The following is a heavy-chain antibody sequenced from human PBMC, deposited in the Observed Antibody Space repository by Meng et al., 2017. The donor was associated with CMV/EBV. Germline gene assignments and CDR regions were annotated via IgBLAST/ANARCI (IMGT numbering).Heavy chain of an antibody. J-gene: IGHJ6*02. CDR1: GIPLRRYS. CDR2: ISYDGSNK. V-gene: IGHV3-30-3*01. CDR3: AREVGHYNWNYGGYYYGMDV. Sequence: GFLRPLWSAPGIPLRRYSMHWVRPAPGKGLEWVAVISYDGSNKYYADSVKGRFTISRDNSKNTLYLQMNSLRAEDTAVYYCAREVGHYNWNYGGYYYGMDVWGQGTTVTVSS. D-gene: IGHD1-7*01.